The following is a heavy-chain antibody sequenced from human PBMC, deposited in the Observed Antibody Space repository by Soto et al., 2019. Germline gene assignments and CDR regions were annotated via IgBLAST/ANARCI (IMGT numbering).Heavy chain of an antibody. D-gene: IGHD6-19*01. Sequence: PSETLSLTCSVSGVSVSSGSFYWSWIRQPPGKGLEWIGFIYNTETFNYNPSLKGRVTLSVDASKHQFSLKLSSVTAADTAVYYCERVPIRYSSSHNFDSWGQGALVTVYS. J-gene: IGHJ4*02. CDR2: IYNTETF. CDR1: GVSVSSGSFY. V-gene: IGHV4-61*01. CDR3: ERVPIRYSSSHNFDS.